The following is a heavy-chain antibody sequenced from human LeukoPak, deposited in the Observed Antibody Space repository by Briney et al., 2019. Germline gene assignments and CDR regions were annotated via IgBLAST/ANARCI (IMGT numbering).Heavy chain of an antibody. D-gene: IGHD4-17*01. V-gene: IGHV3-23*01. J-gene: IGHJ5*02. CDR1: GFTFSSYA. CDR2: ISGSGGST. CDR3: AKFPYGDYVGWFDP. Sequence: PGGSLRLSCAASGFTFSSYAMSWVRQAPGKGLEWVSAISGSGGSTYYADSVKGRFTISRDNSKNTLHLQMNSLRAEDTAVYYCAKFPYGDYVGWFDPWGQGTLVTVSS.